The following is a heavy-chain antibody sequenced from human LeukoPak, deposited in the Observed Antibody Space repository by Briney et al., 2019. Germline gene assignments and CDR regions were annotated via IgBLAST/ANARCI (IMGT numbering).Heavy chain of an antibody. CDR2: IYYSGST. CDR3: ARVTIFPPNWFVP. CDR1: GGSISSYY. V-gene: IGHV4-59*01. J-gene: IGHJ5*02. Sequence: PSETLSLTYTVSGGSISSYYWSWIRQPPGKGLEWIGYIYYSGSTNCNPSLKSRVTISVDTSKNQFSLKMSSVTAADTAVYYCARVTIFPPNWFVPWGEGNLVTASS. D-gene: IGHD3-9*01.